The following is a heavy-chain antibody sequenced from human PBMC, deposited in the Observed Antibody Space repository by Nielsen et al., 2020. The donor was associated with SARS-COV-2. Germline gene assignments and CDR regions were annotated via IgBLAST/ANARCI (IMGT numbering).Heavy chain of an antibody. V-gene: IGHV3-48*02. CDR2: ISSSSSTI. J-gene: IGHJ6*02. CDR1: GFTFSSYS. Sequence: GGSLRLSCAASGFTFSSYSMNWVRQAPGKGLEWVSYISSSSSTIYYADSVKGRFTISRDNAKNSLYLQMNSLRDEDTAVYYCAREGGYYDSSGYYYCYYGMDVWGQGTTVTVSS. D-gene: IGHD3-22*01. CDR3: AREGGYYDSSGYYYCYYGMDV.